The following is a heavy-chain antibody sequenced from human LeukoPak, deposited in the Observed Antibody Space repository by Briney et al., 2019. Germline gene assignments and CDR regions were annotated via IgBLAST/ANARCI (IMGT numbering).Heavy chain of an antibody. CDR3: ARDLAWGGY. Sequence: PGGSLRLSCVASGFTFSIYTMSWVRQAPGKWLEWVSSITSSSSSMYSADSVKGRLTISRDNAKNSLYLQMNSLRAEDTAVYYCARDLAWGGYWGQGTLVTVSS. V-gene: IGHV3-21*01. D-gene: IGHD7-27*01. J-gene: IGHJ4*02. CDR1: GFTFSIYT. CDR2: ITSSSSSM.